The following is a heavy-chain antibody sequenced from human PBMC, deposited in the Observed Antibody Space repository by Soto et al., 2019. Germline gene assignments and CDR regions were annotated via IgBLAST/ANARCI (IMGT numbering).Heavy chain of an antibody. J-gene: IGHJ4*02. D-gene: IGHD2-15*01. CDR1: GYTLTELS. V-gene: IGHV1-24*01. Sequence: ASVKVSCKVSGYTLTELSMHWVRQAPGKGLEWMGGFDPEDGETIYAQKFQGRVTMTEDTSTDTAYMELSSLRSEDTAVYYCATDQSLLGYFDYWGQGTLVTVSS. CDR2: FDPEDGET. CDR3: ATDQSLLGYFDY.